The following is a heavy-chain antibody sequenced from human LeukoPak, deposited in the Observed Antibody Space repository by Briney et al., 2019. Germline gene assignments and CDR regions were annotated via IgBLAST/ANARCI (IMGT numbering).Heavy chain of an antibody. D-gene: IGHD4-11*01. CDR2: ISGSGGST. CDR1: GLTFSRYN. V-gene: IGHV3-23*01. Sequence: GGSLRLSCAASGLTFSRYNMNWVRQAPGKGLEWVSAISGSGGSTYYADSVKGRFTISRDNSKNTLYLQMNSLRAEDTAVYYCAKVSGMTTVTPDAFDIWGQGTMVTVSS. CDR3: AKVSGMTTVTPDAFDI. J-gene: IGHJ3*02.